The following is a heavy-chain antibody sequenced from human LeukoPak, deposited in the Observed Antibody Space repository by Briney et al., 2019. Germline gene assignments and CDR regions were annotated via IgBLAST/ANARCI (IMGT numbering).Heavy chain of an antibody. V-gene: IGHV3-30*18. CDR2: ISYDGSSK. D-gene: IGHD3-10*01. CDR1: RFTFSSYG. J-gene: IGHJ4*02. Sequence: QPGGSLRLSCAASRFTFSSYGMHWVRQAPGKGLEWVAVISYDGSSKYYADSVKGRFTISRDNSKNTLYLQMNSLRAEDTAVYYCAKTYGSGSCDYWGQGILVTVSS. CDR3: AKTYGSGSCDY.